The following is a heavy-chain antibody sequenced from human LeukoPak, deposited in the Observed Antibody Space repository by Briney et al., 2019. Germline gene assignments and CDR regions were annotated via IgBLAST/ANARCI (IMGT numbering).Heavy chain of an antibody. CDR1: GGSFSGYY. Sequence: SETLSLTCAVYGGSFSGYYWSWIRQPPGKGLEWIGEINHSGSTNYNPSLKSRVTISVDTSKNQFSLKLSSVTAADTAVYYCARTLWFGELESGWFDPWGQGTLVTVSS. J-gene: IGHJ5*02. CDR3: ARTLWFGELESGWFDP. D-gene: IGHD3-10*01. CDR2: INHSGST. V-gene: IGHV4-34*01.